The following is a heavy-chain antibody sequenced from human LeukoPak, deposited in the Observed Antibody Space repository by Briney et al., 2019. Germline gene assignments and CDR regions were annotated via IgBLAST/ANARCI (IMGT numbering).Heavy chain of an antibody. Sequence: GGSLRLSCAASGFTFSSYGMSWVRQAPGKELEWVSAISGSGGSTYYADSVKGRFTISRDNSKNTLYLQMNSLRAEDTAVYYCAKSYSSGWYGGYFDLWGRGTLVTVSS. J-gene: IGHJ2*01. CDR2: ISGSGGST. V-gene: IGHV3-23*01. D-gene: IGHD6-19*01. CDR3: AKSYSSGWYGGYFDL. CDR1: GFTFSSYG.